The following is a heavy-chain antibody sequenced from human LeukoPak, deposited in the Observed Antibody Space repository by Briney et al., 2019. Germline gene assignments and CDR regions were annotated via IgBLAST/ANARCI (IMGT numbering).Heavy chain of an antibody. CDR2: ISGSGSNT. J-gene: IGHJ4*02. CDR3: AKGGDTMVRGLILCLDY. V-gene: IGHV3-23*01. D-gene: IGHD3-10*01. Sequence: GGSLRLSCAASGFSFSTYAMTWVRQAPGKGLEWVSAISGSGSNTYYADSVKGRFTISRDNSKNTLYLQMNSLRAEDTAVYYCAKGGDTMVRGLILCLDYWGQGTVVTVSS. CDR1: GFSFSTYA.